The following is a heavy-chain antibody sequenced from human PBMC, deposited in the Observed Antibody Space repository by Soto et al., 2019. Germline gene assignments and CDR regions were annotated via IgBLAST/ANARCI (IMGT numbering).Heavy chain of an antibody. V-gene: IGHV3-7*01. D-gene: IGHD2-8*01. Sequence: EVQLVESGGGLVQPGGSLRLSCAASGFSFSSHWMTWVRQTPGKGLEWVANIKEDGSQKNYVDSVKGRFTILRDNANNSLSLQMNSLRVEDTAVYYCARDGRYCTWSDCRGDAFDVWGQGTVVTVSS. CDR1: GFSFSSHW. CDR2: IKEDGSQK. J-gene: IGHJ3*01. CDR3: ARDGRYCTWSDCRGDAFDV.